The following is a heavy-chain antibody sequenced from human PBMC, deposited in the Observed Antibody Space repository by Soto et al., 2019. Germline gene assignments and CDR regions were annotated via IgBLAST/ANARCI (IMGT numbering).Heavy chain of an antibody. CDR1: GGTFSSYA. CDR3: ARAAYYDYVWGSYRCDY. D-gene: IGHD3-16*02. J-gene: IGHJ4*02. Sequence: QVQLVQSGAEVKKPGSSVKVSCKASGGTFSSYAISWVRQAPGQGLEWLGGIIPIFGTANYAQKFQGRVPITADESTSTAYMELSSLRSEDTAVYYCARAAYYDYVWGSYRCDYWGQGTLVTVSS. V-gene: IGHV1-69*01. CDR2: IIPIFGTA.